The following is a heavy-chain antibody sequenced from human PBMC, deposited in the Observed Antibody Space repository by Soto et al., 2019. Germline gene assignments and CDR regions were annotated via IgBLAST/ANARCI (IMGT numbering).Heavy chain of an antibody. CDR3: ARDRDYYGSGSPYYGMDV. CDR2: IYYSGST. V-gene: IGHV4-30-4*01. CDR1: GGSISSGDYY. J-gene: IGHJ6*02. D-gene: IGHD3-10*01. Sequence: QVQLQESGPGLVKPSQTLSLTCTVSGGSISSGDYYWSWIRQPPGKGLEWIGYIYYSGSTYYNPSLTSRVTISVDTSKNQFSLKLSSVTAADTAVYYCARDRDYYGSGSPYYGMDVWGQGTTVTVSS.